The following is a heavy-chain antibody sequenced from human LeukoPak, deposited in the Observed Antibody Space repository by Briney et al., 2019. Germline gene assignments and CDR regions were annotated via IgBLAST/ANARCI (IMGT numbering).Heavy chain of an antibody. CDR1: GLTVSSNY. CDR2: IYSGGNT. D-gene: IGHD3-3*02. Sequence: PGGSLRLSCAASGLTVSSNYMSWVRQAPGKGLEWVSIIYSGGNTYYADSVKGRFTISRDNSKNTLYLQMNSLRAEDTAVYYCARGLLASGDYWGQGTLVTVSS. CDR3: ARGLLASGDY. V-gene: IGHV3-53*01. J-gene: IGHJ4*02.